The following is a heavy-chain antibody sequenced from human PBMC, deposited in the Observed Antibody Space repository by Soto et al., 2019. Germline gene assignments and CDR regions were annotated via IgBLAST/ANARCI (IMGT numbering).Heavy chain of an antibody. J-gene: IGHJ6*02. CDR3: AREYHTAAAGTYSLYYYYGMDV. CDR1: GGSFSGYY. CDR2: INHSGST. V-gene: IGHV4-34*01. Sequence: QVQLQQWGAGLLKPSETLSLTCAVYGGSFSGYYWSWIRQPPGKGLEWIGEINHSGSTNYNPSLKSRVTISVDTSKNQFSLKLSSVTAADTAVYYCAREYHTAAAGTYSLYYYYGMDVWGQGTTVTVSS. D-gene: IGHD6-13*01.